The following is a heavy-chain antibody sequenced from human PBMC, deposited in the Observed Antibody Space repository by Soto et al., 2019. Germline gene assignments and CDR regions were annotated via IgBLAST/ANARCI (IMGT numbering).Heavy chain of an antibody. CDR2: ISSSSSYI. CDR3: ARDNYYYYMDF. CDR1: GFTFSSYS. V-gene: IGHV3-21*01. Sequence: EVQLVESGGGLVKPGGSLRLSCAASGFTFSSYSMNWVRQAPGKGLEWVSSISSSSSYIYYADSVKGRFTISRDNANNSLYLKMNSLRAEATAVYYCARDNYYYYMDFWGKGTTVTVSS. J-gene: IGHJ6*03.